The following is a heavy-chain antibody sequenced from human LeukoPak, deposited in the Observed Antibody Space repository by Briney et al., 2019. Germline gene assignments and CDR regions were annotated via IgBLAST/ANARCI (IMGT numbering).Heavy chain of an antibody. CDR2: IRYDGSNK. V-gene: IGHV3-30*02. CDR3: ANMNIVVVPAATPNY. J-gene: IGHJ4*02. Sequence: GGSLRLSCAASGFTFSSYGMHWVRQAPGKGLEWVAFIRYDGSNKYYADSVKGRFTISRDNSKNTLYLQMNSLRAEDTAVYYCANMNIVVVPAATPNYWGQRTLVTVSS. D-gene: IGHD2-2*01. CDR1: GFTFSSYG.